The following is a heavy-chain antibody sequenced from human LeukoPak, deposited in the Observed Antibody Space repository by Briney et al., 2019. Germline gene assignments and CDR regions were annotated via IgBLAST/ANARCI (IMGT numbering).Heavy chain of an antibody. J-gene: IGHJ4*02. CDR3: ARYYDFWSGYSKYYFDY. CDR1: GYTFTSYG. CDR2: ISAYNGNT. Sequence: ASVKVSCKASGYTFTSYGISWVPQAPGQGPEWMGWISAYNGNTNYAQKLQGRVTMTTDTSTSTAYMELRSLRSDDTAVYYCARYYDFWSGYSKYYFDYWGQGTLVTVSS. D-gene: IGHD3-3*01. V-gene: IGHV1-18*01.